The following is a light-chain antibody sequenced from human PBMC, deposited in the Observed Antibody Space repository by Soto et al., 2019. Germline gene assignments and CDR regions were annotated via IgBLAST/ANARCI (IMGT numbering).Light chain of an antibody. CDR2: DAS. V-gene: IGKV3-11*01. Sequence: EIVLTQSPATLSLSPGERATLSCSASQSVSSYLAWYQQKPGQAPRLLIYDASNRATGIPARFSGSGSGTDFTLTISSLEPEDFAVYNCQQRSNWPPGFTFGPGTKVDIK. J-gene: IGKJ3*01. CDR3: QQRSNWPPGFT. CDR1: QSVSSY.